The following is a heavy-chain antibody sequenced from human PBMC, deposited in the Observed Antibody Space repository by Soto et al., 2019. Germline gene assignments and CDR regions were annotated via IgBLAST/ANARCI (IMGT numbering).Heavy chain of an antibody. CDR3: ARDRSYYDSSGSYSPPY. Sequence: GGSLRLSCAASGFTFSIYAMNWVRQAPGKGLEWVSAISGSAATTHFADSVKGRFTISRDNSKNTLYLQMNSLRAEDTAVYYCARDRSYYDSSGSYSPPYWGQGTLVTVSS. J-gene: IGHJ4*02. V-gene: IGHV3-23*01. CDR2: ISGSAATT. D-gene: IGHD3-22*01. CDR1: GFTFSIYA.